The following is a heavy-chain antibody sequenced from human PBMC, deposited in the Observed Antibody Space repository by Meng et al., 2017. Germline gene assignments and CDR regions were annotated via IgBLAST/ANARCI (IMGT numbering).Heavy chain of an antibody. Sequence: GASLKISWKGSGYSFTSYWLGWGRQMPGKGLEWMGIIYPGDSDTRYSPSFQGQVTISADKSISTAYLQWSSLKASDTAMYYCARLWGVNLHTHNYYGMDVWGQGTTVTVSS. CDR2: IYPGDSDT. CDR3: ARLWGVNLHTHNYYGMDV. V-gene: IGHV5-51*01. J-gene: IGHJ6*02. D-gene: IGHD1-14*01. CDR1: GYSFTSYW.